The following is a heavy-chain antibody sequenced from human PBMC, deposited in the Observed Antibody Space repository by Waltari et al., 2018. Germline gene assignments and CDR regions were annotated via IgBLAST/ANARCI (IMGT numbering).Heavy chain of an antibody. CDR2: IRSGVNNYAT. CDR3: AKQKTGGANDW. V-gene: IGHV3-73*02. CDR1: RFSSSGSR. D-gene: IGHD3-16*01. Sequence: EVQLVESGGGLVQPGGSLKLSCETSRFSSSGSRMHWGRQASGKGLEWVGRIRSGVNNYATAYAATVKNRFIISRDDSRNTVYLEMNSLKNEDTAVYYCAKQKTGGANDWWGQGTLVTVSA. J-gene: IGHJ4*02.